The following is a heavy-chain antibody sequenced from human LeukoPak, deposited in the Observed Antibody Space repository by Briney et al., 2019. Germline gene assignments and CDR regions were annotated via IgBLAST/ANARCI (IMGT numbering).Heavy chain of an antibody. CDR2: ISSSSSYI. V-gene: IGHV3-21*01. CDR1: GFTFSSYS. D-gene: IGHD3-22*01. CDR3: ARYYYDSSGYKGGDALDI. Sequence: GGSLRLSCAASGFTFSSYSMNWVRQAPGKGLEWVSSISSSSSYIYYADSVKGRFTISRDNAKNSLYLQMNSLRAEDTAVYYCARYYYDSSGYKGGDALDIWGQGTMVTVSS. J-gene: IGHJ3*02.